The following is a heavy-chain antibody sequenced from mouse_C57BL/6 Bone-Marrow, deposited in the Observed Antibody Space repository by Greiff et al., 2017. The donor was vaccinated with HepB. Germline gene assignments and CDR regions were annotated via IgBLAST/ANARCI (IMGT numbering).Heavy chain of an antibody. CDR3: TTDYYGSSYRYYAMDY. CDR1: GFNIKDYY. J-gene: IGHJ4*01. Sequence: VQLQQSGAELVRPGASVKLSCTASGFNIKDYYMHWVKQRPEQGLEWIGRIDPEDGDTENAPKFQGKATMTADTSSNTAYLQLSSLTSEDTAVYYCTTDYYGSSYRYYAMDYWGQGTSVTVSS. V-gene: IGHV14-1*01. D-gene: IGHD1-1*01. CDR2: IDPEDGDT.